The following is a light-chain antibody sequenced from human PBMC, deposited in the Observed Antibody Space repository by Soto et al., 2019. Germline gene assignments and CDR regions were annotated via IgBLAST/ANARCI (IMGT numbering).Light chain of an antibody. J-gene: IGKJ5*01. CDR2: GAS. CDR1: QSISSK. CDR3: QQYNIWSSIT. Sequence: EIVMTQSPATLSVSPGERATLSCRASQSISSKVGWYQQKPGQAPRLLIYGASTRAAGVPPRFSGSWSGTEFTLTISSLQSEDFAVYYCQQYNIWSSITFGQGTRLEIK. V-gene: IGKV3-15*01.